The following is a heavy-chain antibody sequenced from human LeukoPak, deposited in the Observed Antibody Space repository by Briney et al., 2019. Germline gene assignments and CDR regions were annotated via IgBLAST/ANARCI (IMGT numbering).Heavy chain of an antibody. CDR2: IIPIFGTA. J-gene: IGHJ5*02. CDR3: ASLAPRQRYCSSTSCYWRGDWFDP. Sequence: GASVKVSCKASGGTFSIYAISWVRQAPGQGLEWMGGIIPIFGTANYAQKFQGRVTITADESTSTAYMELSSLRSEDTAVYYCASLAPRQRYCSSTSCYWRGDWFDPWGQGTLVTVSS. D-gene: IGHD2-2*01. CDR1: GGTFSIYA. V-gene: IGHV1-69*13.